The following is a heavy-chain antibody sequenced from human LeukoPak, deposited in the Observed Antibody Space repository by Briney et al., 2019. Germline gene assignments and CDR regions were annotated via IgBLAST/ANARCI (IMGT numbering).Heavy chain of an antibody. V-gene: IGHV3-21*04. CDR2: ISSSSSYI. CDR3: ARWGNDYSQFDS. J-gene: IGHJ4*02. CDR1: GFTFSSYS. Sequence: GGSLRLSCAASGFTFSSYSMNWVRQAPGKGLEWVSSISSSSSYIYYADSVKGRFTISRDNAKNSLYLQMNSLRAEDTAVYFCARWGNDYSQFDSWGQGTLVTVS. D-gene: IGHD4-11*01.